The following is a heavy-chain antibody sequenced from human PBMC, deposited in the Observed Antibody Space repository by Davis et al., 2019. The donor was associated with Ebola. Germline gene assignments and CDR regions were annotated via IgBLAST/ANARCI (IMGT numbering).Heavy chain of an antibody. CDR2: ISPSKGAT. Sequence: ASVKVSCKASGYTFTTYGITWVRQAHVQGLDWVGWISPSKGATNYIQKLQGRVTLTTDTSTSTAYMELRSLRSDDTAVYYCARGGGSTYSGIDHWGQGTLVTVSS. V-gene: IGHV1-18*01. CDR3: ARGGGSTYSGIDH. CDR1: GYTFTTYG. D-gene: IGHD2-21*01. J-gene: IGHJ4*02.